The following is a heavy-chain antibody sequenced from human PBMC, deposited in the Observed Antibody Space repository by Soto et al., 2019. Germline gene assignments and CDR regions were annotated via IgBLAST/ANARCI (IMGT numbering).Heavy chain of an antibody. CDR1: GFTFSSYA. J-gene: IGHJ4*02. V-gene: IGHV3-23*01. CDR2: ISGSGGST. CDR3: ANVMRLRSPLVVVITSNPYFDY. D-gene: IGHD3-22*01. Sequence: PGGSLRLSCAASGFTFSSYAMSWVRQAPGKGLEWVSAISGSGGSTYYADYVKGRFTISRDNSKNTLYLQMNSLRAEDTAVYYCANVMRLRSPLVVVITSNPYFDYWGQGTLVTV.